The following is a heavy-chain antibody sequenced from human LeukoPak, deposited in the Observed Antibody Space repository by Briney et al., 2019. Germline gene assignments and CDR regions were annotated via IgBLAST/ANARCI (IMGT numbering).Heavy chain of an antibody. CDR1: GFTFSDYY. CDR2: ISTSSTYT. Sequence: GGSLRLSCAASGFTFSDYYMNWIRLAPGKGLEWVSSISTSSTYTNYADSVRGRFTISRDNANNSLYLQMNSLRAEDTAVYYCARAQVVPAATYYYYYGTDVWGKGTTVTVSS. D-gene: IGHD2-2*01. V-gene: IGHV3-11*06. J-gene: IGHJ6*04. CDR3: ARAQVVPAATYYYYYGTDV.